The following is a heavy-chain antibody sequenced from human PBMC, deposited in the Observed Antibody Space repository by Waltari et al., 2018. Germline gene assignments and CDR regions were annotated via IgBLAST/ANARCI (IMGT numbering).Heavy chain of an antibody. V-gene: IGHV4-39*07. Sequence: QLQMQASGPCLVRPSETLSLTCAVPGGPITTITYFWGWSRQPPGKGLEWIASFSYNGNTYYNPSLKSRVTISGDTSKNQFSLLLSSVTAADTAVYYCARGLGAIYWGHGTLVTVSS. CDR2: FSYNGNT. D-gene: IGHD2-21*01. CDR3: ARGLGAIY. CDR1: GGPITTITYF. J-gene: IGHJ4*01.